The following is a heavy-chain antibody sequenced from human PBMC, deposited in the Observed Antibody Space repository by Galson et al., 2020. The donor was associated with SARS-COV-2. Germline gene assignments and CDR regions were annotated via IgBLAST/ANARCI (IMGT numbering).Heavy chain of an antibody. D-gene: IGHD3-22*01. CDR2: IDLVDSDT. J-gene: IGHJ3*02. CDR3: ARLLVRTDSSGFYAFDI. Sequence: HGESLKISCEASGYSLTNQWIGWVRQMPGKGLEWMGVIDLVDSDTRYSPSFQGQVAISADKSISTAYLQWSSLKASDTAMYYCARLLVRTDSSGFYAFDIWGQGTMVTVSS. CDR1: GYSLTNQW. V-gene: IGHV5-51*01.